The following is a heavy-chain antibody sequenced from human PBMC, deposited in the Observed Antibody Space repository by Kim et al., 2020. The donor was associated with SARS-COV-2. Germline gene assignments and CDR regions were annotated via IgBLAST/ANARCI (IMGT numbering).Heavy chain of an antibody. Sequence: GGSLRLSCAASGFTFSSYSMNWVRQAPGKGLEWVSSISSSSSYIYYADSVKGRFTISRDNAKNSLYLQMNSLRAEDTAVYYCARDWWEESPGIAAAGTFWFDPWGQGTLVTVSS. CDR3: ARDWWEESPGIAAAGTFWFDP. D-gene: IGHD6-13*01. V-gene: IGHV3-21*01. J-gene: IGHJ5*02. CDR2: ISSSSSYI. CDR1: GFTFSSYS.